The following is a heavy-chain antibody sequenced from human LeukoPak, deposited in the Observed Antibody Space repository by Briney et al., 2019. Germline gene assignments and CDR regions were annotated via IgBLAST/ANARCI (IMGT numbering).Heavy chain of an antibody. J-gene: IGHJ4*02. D-gene: IGHD3-22*01. CDR1: GYTFTSYG. CDR2: LSAYNGNT. V-gene: IGHV1-18*01. Sequence: ASVKVSCKASGYTFTSYGISWVRQAPGQGLEWMGWLSAYNGNTNYAQKLQGRVTMTTDTSTSTAYMELRSLRSDDTAVYYCARDGFDRDYYDSSFDYWGQGTLVTVSS. CDR3: ARDGFDRDYYDSSFDY.